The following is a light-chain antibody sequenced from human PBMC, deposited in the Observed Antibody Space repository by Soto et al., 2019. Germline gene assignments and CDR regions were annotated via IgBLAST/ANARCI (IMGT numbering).Light chain of an antibody. CDR2: AAS. V-gene: IGKV1-39*01. Sequence: DIQMTQSPSSLSASVGDRVTITCRASQTISNYVNWFQQKPGEAPKLLIYAASSLQSGVPLRFSGGGSGTDFTLTISSLKHDDLATYYCQQSYSSPPTVGQGTKVDIK. CDR3: QQSYSSPPT. J-gene: IGKJ1*01. CDR1: QTISNY.